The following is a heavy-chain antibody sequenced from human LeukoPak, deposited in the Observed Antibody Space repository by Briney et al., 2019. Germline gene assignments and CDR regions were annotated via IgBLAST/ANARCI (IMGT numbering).Heavy chain of an antibody. CDR1: GFTFSSYG. J-gene: IGHJ6*02. Sequence: GGSLRLSCAASGFTFSSYGMHWVRQAPGKGLEWVAFIRYDGSNKYYADSVTGRFTISRDNSKNTLYLQMNSLRGEDTAVYYCAKDRGNSFYYGMDLWGQGTTVTVSS. CDR2: IRYDGSNK. D-gene: IGHD3-10*01. V-gene: IGHV3-30*02. CDR3: AKDRGNSFYYGMDL.